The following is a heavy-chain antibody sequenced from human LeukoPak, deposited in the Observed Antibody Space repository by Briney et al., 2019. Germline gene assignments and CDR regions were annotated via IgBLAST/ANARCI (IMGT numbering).Heavy chain of an antibody. D-gene: IGHD3-10*01. CDR2: ISGSGGNT. V-gene: IGHV3-23*01. Sequence: PGGSLGLSCAASGFTFSSYAMTWVRQAPGKGLEWFSGISGSGGNTYYPDSVRGRFTISRDNSKNTLSLQMNSLRAEDTAVYYCAKEHYGSGMTTFDYWGQGTLVTVSS. CDR3: AKEHYGSGMTTFDY. J-gene: IGHJ4*02. CDR1: GFTFSSYA.